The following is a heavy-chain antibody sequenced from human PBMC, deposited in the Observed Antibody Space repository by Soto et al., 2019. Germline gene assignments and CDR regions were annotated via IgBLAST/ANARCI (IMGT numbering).Heavy chain of an antibody. CDR1: SGSISSSNW. D-gene: IGHD6-13*01. V-gene: IGHV4-4*02. CDR2: IYHSGST. J-gene: IGHJ6*03. CDR3: ARDSAAGPKSDYYYYMDV. Sequence: SETLSLTCAVSSGSISSSNWWSWVRQPPGKGLEWIGEIYHSGSTNYNPSLKSRVTISVDKSKNQFSLKLSSVTAADTAVYYWARDSAAGPKSDYYYYMDVWGKGTTVTVSS.